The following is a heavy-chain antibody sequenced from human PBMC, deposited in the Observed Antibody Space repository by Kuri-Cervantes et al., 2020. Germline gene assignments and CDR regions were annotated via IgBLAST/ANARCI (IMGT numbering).Heavy chain of an antibody. CDR1: GGSISSSSYY. J-gene: IGHJ4*02. D-gene: IGHD3-22*01. CDR3: ARQGDSSGYQYYFDN. CDR2: IYYSGCT. V-gene: IGHV4-39*01. Sequence: GSLRLSCTVSGGSISSSSYYWGWIRQPPGKGLGWIGSIYYSGCTYYNPSLKSRVTISVETSKNQFSLKLSSVTAADTAVYYCARQGDSSGYQYYFDNWGQGTLVTVSS.